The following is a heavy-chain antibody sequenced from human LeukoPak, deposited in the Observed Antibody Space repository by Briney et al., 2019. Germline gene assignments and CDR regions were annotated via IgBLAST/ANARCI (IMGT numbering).Heavy chain of an antibody. D-gene: IGHD3-22*01. CDR1: GFTFSSYS. Sequence: GGSLRLSCAASGFTFSSYSMNWVRQAPGKGLEWVAVISYDGSNKYYADSVKGRFTISRDNSKNTLYLQMNSLRAEDTAVYYCAKDGDYYDSSGYLDYWGQGTLVTVSS. J-gene: IGHJ4*02. CDR3: AKDGDYYDSSGYLDY. CDR2: ISYDGSNK. V-gene: IGHV3-30*18.